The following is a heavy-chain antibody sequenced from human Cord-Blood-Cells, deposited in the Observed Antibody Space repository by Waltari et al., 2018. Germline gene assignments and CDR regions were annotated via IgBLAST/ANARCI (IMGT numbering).Heavy chain of an antibody. CDR1: GGSISSYY. CDR2: IYYSGST. CDR3: AREVTGDYFDY. D-gene: IGHD7-27*01. V-gene: IGHV4-59*01. J-gene: IGHJ4*02. Sequence: QVQLQESGPGLVKPSETLSLTCTVSGGSISSYYWSWIRQPPGKGLEWIGYIYYSGSTNYNPPLKSRVTIAVDTSKNQFSLKLSSVTAADTAVYYCAREVTGDYFDYWGQGTLVTVSS.